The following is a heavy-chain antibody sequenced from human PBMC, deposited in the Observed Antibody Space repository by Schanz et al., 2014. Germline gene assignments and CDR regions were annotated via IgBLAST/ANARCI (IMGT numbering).Heavy chain of an antibody. Sequence: EGQLAESGGGLVQPGGSLRLSCAVSGFTVSSNHMSWVRQAPGKGLEWVSGISGSGGSTYYADSVKGRFTISRDNAKNSLFLHMNSLRVEDTSVYYCARLPVGYGSGIWDVWGQGTSXAVSS. CDR3: ARLPVGYGSGIWDV. CDR2: SGSGGST. CDR1: GFTVSSNH. D-gene: IGHD3-10*01. J-gene: IGHJ6*02. V-gene: IGHV3-66*04.